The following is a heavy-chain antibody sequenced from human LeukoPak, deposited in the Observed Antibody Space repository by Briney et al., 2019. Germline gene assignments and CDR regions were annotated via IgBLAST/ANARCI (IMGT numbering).Heavy chain of an antibody. V-gene: IGHV3-74*01. CDR3: ARASPMIDY. D-gene: IGHD3-22*01. Sequence: GGSLRLSCAASGFSLSGYWMNWVRHVPGKGLVWVSRINSDRSITDYADSVKGRFTISRDTAENTLYLQMNSLGAEDTAVYYCARASPMIDYWGQGTLVTVSS. CDR2: INSDRSIT. J-gene: IGHJ4*02. CDR1: GFSLSGYW.